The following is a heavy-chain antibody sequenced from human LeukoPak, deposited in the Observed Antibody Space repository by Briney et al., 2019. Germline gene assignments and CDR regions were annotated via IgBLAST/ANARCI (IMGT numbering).Heavy chain of an antibody. J-gene: IGHJ4*02. V-gene: IGHV3-74*01. Sequence: PGGSLRLSCAASGFTFSTYWLYWVRQAPVKGLVWVSRIHGDESTTAYADSVKGRFTISRDNAKNTLYLQMNSLRVEDTAAYYCTRGGTYSISPLDYWGQGTLVTVSS. CDR3: TRGGTYSISPLDY. CDR1: GFTFSTYW. D-gene: IGHD6-6*01. CDR2: IHGDESTT.